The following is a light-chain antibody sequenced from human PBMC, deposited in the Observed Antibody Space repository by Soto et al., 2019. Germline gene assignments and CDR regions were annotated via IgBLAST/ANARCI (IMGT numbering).Light chain of an antibody. Sequence: DIQMTQSPSSLSASVGDRVTITCRTSPSISTDLNWYQQKPGKAPKLLIYAASTLHSGVPSRFTGSGSGTDFTLTITSVQPEDSATYYGQQSDTAGIGPGTKVHV. CDR2: AAS. CDR1: PSISTD. CDR3: QQSDTAG. J-gene: IGKJ3*01. V-gene: IGKV1-39*01.